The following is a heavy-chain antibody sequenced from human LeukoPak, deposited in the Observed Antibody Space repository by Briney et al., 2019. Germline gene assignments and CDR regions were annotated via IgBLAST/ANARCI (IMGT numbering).Heavy chain of an antibody. V-gene: IGHV1-69*04. D-gene: IGHD1-26*01. Sequence: GASVKVSCKASGGTFSSYAISWVRQAPGQGLEWMGRIIPILGIANYAQKFQGRVTITADKSTSTAYMELSSLRSEDTVVYYCARTSGSYYCLEYWGQGTLVTVSS. CDR3: ARTSGSYYCLEY. CDR1: GGTFSSYA. J-gene: IGHJ4*02. CDR2: IIPILGIA.